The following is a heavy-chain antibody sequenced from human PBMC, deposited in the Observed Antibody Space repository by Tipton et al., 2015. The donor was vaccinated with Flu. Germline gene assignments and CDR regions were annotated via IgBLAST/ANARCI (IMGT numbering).Heavy chain of an antibody. J-gene: IGHJ5*02. V-gene: IGHV4-34*01. CDR3: AGRTKGTMVRGVIVNWFDP. Sequence: TLSLTCAVYGGSFSGYYWSWIRHPPGKGLEWIGEINHSGSTNYDPSLKSRVTITVDTSKNQFSLKLSSVTAADTAVNYCAGRTKGTMVRGVIVNWFDPWGQGTLVTVSS. CDR1: GGSFSGYY. CDR2: INHSGST. D-gene: IGHD3-10*01.